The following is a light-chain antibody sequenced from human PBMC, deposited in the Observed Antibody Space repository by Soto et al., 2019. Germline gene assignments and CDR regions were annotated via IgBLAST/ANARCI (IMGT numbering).Light chain of an antibody. J-gene: IGKJ2*01. Sequence: IVLTQSPATLSLSPGERATLSCRASQSVSSYLAWYQQKPGQAPRLLIYDASNRATDIPARFSGSGSGADFTLTSSSREPEDFAVYYCQQRSNWLFGQGTKLEIK. CDR3: QQRSNWL. CDR2: DAS. CDR1: QSVSSY. V-gene: IGKV3-11*01.